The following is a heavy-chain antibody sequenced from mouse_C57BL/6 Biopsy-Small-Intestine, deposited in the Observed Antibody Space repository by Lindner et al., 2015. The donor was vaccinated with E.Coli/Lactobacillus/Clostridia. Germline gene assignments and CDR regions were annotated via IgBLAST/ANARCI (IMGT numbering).Heavy chain of an antibody. J-gene: IGHJ1*01. CDR1: GYTFTGYW. Sequence: VQLQESGAELMKPGASVKLSCKATGYTFTGYWIEWVKQRPGHGLEWIGEILPGSGSINYNEEFKGKATFTADTSSNTAYMQLSSLTAEDSAIYYCARACDGYPWYFDVWGSGTTVTVSS. CDR2: ILPGSGSI. D-gene: IGHD2-3*01. CDR3: ARACDGYPWYFDV. V-gene: IGHV1-9*01.